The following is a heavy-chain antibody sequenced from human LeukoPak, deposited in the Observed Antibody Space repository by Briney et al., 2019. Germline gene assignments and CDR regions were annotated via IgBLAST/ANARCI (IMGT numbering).Heavy chain of an antibody. D-gene: IGHD3-22*01. Sequence: PGGSLRLSCAASGFTVSSNYISSGRQAPGKGLEWVSVIYSGGSTYYADSVKGRFTISRDNSKNTLYLQMNSLRDEDTAVYYCARDRMDYYDSSGALPMDVWGQGTTVTVSS. CDR2: IYSGGST. V-gene: IGHV3-53*01. J-gene: IGHJ6*02. CDR3: ARDRMDYYDSSGALPMDV. CDR1: GFTVSSNY.